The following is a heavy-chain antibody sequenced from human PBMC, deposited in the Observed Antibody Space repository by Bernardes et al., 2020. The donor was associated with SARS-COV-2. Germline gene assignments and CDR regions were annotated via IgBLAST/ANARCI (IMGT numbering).Heavy chain of an antibody. V-gene: IGHV4-39*01. CDR3: ARQHLGGVTIFGVVTTDRYFDY. CDR2: IYYSGST. D-gene: IGHD3-3*01. Sequence: SETLSLTCTVSGGSISSSSYYWGWIRQPPGKGLEWIGNIYYSGSTYYNPSLKSRLTISVDTSKNQFSLKLSSVTAADTAVYYCARQHLGGVTIFGVVTTDRYFDYWGQGTLVTVS. CDR1: GGSISSSSYY. J-gene: IGHJ4*02.